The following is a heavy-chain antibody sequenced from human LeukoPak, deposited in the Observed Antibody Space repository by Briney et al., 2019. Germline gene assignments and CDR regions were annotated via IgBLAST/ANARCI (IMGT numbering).Heavy chain of an antibody. J-gene: IGHJ4*02. D-gene: IGHD6-6*01. Sequence: PGGSLRLSCAASGFTFSSYWMHWVRQAPGKGLVWVSHSNSIGSSTYYADSVKGRSTISRDNAKNTLYLQMNSLRAEDTAVYYCARGGPYSSSSLDYWGQGTLVTVSS. CDR1: GFTFSSYW. CDR2: SNSIGSST. CDR3: ARGGPYSSSSLDY. V-gene: IGHV3-74*01.